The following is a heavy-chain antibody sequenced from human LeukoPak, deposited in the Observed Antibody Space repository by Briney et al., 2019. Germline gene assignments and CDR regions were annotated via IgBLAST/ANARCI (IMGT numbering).Heavy chain of an antibody. CDR1: GYTVTGYY. D-gene: IGHD3-22*01. CDR2: INPNSGGT. J-gene: IGHJ4*02. Sequence: ASVKVSCKASGYTVTGYYMHWGRQAPGQGLEWMGRINPNSGGTNYAQKFQGRVTMTRDTSISTAYMELSRLRSDDTAVYYCARGITMIVVEGEDFDYWGQGTLVTVSS. CDR3: ARGITMIVVEGEDFDY. V-gene: IGHV1-2*06.